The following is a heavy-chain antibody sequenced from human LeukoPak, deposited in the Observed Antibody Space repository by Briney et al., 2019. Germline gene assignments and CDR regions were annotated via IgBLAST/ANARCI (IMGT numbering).Heavy chain of an antibody. CDR3: AKERRWKLRWFDP. D-gene: IGHD2-15*01. J-gene: IGHJ5*02. CDR2: ISYDGSNK. Sequence: GRSLRLSCAASGFTFSSYGMHWVRQAPGKGLEGVAVISYDGSNKYYADSVKGRFTISRDNSKNTLYLQMNSLRAEDTAVYYCAKERRWKLRWFDPWGQGTLVTVSS. CDR1: GFTFSSYG. V-gene: IGHV3-30*18.